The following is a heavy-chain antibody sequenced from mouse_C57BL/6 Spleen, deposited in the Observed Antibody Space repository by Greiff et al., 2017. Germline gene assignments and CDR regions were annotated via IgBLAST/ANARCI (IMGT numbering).Heavy chain of an antibody. Sequence: EVQLKQSVAGLVRPGASVKLSCTASGFNFSNSYMHWVQQTPEQGLEWIGRISPANGNTKYASTFPGKATITADTSSNTAYLQLSSLRSEYTAIDYCSRELVYWSFDVWGTGTTVTVSS. CDR1: GFNFSNSY. CDR2: ISPANGNT. J-gene: IGHJ1*03. D-gene: IGHD4-1*01. CDR3: SRELVYWSFDV. V-gene: IGHV14-3*01.